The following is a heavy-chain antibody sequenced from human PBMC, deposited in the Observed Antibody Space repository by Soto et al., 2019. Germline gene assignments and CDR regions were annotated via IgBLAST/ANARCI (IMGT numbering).Heavy chain of an antibody. CDR1: GFTFSSYS. CDR3: ARDPPNPYGSGSYQAVYFQH. Sequence: ESGGGLVQPGGSLRLSCAASGFTFSSYSMNWVRQAPGKGLEWVSYISSSSSTIYYADSVKGRFTISRDNAKNSLYLQMNSLRDEDTAVYYCARDPPNPYGSGSYQAVYFQHWGQGTLVTVSS. CDR2: ISSSSSTI. J-gene: IGHJ1*01. V-gene: IGHV3-48*02. D-gene: IGHD3-10*01.